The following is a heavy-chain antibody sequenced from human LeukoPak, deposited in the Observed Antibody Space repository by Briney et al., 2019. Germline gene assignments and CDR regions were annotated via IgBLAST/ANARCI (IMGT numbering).Heavy chain of an antibody. CDR1: GFTFSSYG. V-gene: IGHV3-33*01. CDR2: IWYDGSNK. CDR3: ARDLGGNVVNRGIKDY. J-gene: IGHJ4*02. D-gene: IGHD3-22*01. Sequence: GGSLRLSCAASGFTFSSYGMHWVRQAPGKGLEWVAVIWYDGSNKYYADSVKGRFTISRDNSKNTLYLQMNSLRAEDTAVYYCARDLGGNVVNRGIKDYWGQGTLVTVSS.